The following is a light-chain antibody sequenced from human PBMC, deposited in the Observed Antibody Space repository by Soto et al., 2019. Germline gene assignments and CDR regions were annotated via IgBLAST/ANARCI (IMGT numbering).Light chain of an antibody. J-gene: IGKJ4*01. CDR1: HRLSSN. Sequence: EIVLTQSPVTLSVSPGERVTLSCMASHRLSSNLSCYRQRPGQAPRHLIYGASRRATGIPDRFSGSGSGTDFTLTISRREHEDFAVYYCQQYGSSTPLTFGGGTKVDIK. CDR3: QQYGSSTPLT. V-gene: IGKV3-20*01. CDR2: GAS.